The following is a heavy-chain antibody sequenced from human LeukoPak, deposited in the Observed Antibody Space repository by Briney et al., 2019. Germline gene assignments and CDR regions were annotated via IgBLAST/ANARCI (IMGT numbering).Heavy chain of an antibody. CDR3: ARDITMVRGVNYGMDV. CDR2: IIPILGIA. D-gene: IGHD3-10*01. V-gene: IGHV1-69*04. Sequence: SVKVSCKASGYTFTSYDINWVRQAPGQGLEWMGRIIPILGIANYAQKFQGRVTITADKSTSTAYMELSSLRSEDTAVYYCARDITMVRGVNYGMDVWGQGTTVTVSS. CDR1: GYTFTSYD. J-gene: IGHJ6*02.